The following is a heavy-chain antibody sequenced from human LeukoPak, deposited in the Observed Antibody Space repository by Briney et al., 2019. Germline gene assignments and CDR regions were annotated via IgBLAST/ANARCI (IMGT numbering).Heavy chain of an antibody. D-gene: IGHD6-13*01. J-gene: IGHJ6*02. Sequence: SVTVSCTASGGTFSIYAISWVRQAPGQGLEWMGGIIPIFGTANYAQKFQGRVTITADESTSTAYMELSSLRSEDTAVYYCARDLKQQLVYYYYYYGMDVWGQGTTVTVSS. CDR3: ARDLKQQLVYYYYYYGMDV. CDR1: GGTFSIYA. V-gene: IGHV1-69*13. CDR2: IIPIFGTA.